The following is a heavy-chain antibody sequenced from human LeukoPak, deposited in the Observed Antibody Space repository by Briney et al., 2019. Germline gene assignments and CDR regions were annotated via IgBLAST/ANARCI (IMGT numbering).Heavy chain of an antibody. D-gene: IGHD2-2*01. V-gene: IGHV5-51*01. CDR2: IYPGDSDT. Sequence: GESLKISCKGSGYSFSNSWIGWVRQMPGKGLEWMGIIYPGDSDTRYSPSFQGQVTISADKSISTAYLQWSSLKASDTAMYYCAVQRTVPAAMCFDYWGQGTLVTVSS. CDR1: GYSFSNSW. CDR3: AVQRTVPAAMCFDY. J-gene: IGHJ4*02.